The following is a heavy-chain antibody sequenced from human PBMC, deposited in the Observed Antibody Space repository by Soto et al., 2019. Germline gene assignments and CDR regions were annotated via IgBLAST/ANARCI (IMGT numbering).Heavy chain of an antibody. V-gene: IGHV3-23*01. J-gene: IGHJ5*02. CDR3: AKDRVTFNWFDP. CDR2: ISGSGGST. D-gene: IGHD2-21*02. Sequence: EVQLLESGGGLVQPGGSLRLSCAASGFTFTSYAMSWVRQAPGKGLEWVSAISGSGGSTYYADSVKGRYTISRDNSKNTLYLQMNSLRAEDTAVYYCAKDRVTFNWFDPWGQGTLVTVSS. CDR1: GFTFTSYA.